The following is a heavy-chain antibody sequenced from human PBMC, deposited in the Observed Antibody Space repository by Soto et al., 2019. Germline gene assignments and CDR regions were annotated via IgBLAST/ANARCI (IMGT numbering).Heavy chain of an antibody. V-gene: IGHV3-33*01. CDR3: AANFDF. CDR1: GFTFSIYG. Sequence: QVQLVESGGGVVQPGRSLRLSCAGSGFTFSIYGMHWVRQAPGKGLEWVAVTWYDGSNQYYADSVKGRFTISRDNSKNTLYLQMNSLRPDDTAVYYCAANFDFWGQGTLVTVSS. J-gene: IGHJ4*02. CDR2: TWYDGSNQ.